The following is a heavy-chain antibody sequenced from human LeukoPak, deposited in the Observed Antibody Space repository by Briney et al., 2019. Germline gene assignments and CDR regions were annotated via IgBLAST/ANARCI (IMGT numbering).Heavy chain of an antibody. J-gene: IGHJ4*02. V-gene: IGHV3-23*01. Sequence: GGSLRLSCAAPGFTFSSYAMSWVRQAPGKGLEWVSAISSSDANTYYADSVKGRFTISRDNSKNTLYLQMNSLRAEDTAVYYCARIPHPLYYFDYWGQGTLVTVSS. CDR3: ARIPHPLYYFDY. CDR2: ISSSDANT. CDR1: GFTFSSYA.